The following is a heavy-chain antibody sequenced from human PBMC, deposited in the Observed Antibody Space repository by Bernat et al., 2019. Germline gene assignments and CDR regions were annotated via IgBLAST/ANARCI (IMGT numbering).Heavy chain of an antibody. Sequence: QVQLVQSGAEVTKPGSSVRVSCKASGGTFSTYAISWVRQAPGQGLGWMGGIIPIFGTANYAQKFQGRVTITADESTSTAYMELSSLRSEDTAVYYCARRSPLRYFDPNAFDIWGQGTMVTVSS. CDR1: GGTFSTYA. CDR2: IIPIFGTA. V-gene: IGHV1-69*01. J-gene: IGHJ3*02. CDR3: ARRSPLRYFDPNAFDI. D-gene: IGHD3-9*01.